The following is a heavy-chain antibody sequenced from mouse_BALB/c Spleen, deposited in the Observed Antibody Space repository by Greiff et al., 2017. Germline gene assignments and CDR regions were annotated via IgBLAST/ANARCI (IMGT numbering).Heavy chain of an antibody. V-gene: IGHV2-6-2*01. Sequence: VQVVESGPDLVAPSQSLSITCTVSGFSLTSYGVHWVRQPPGKGLEWLVVIWSDGSTTYNSALKSRLSISKDNSKSQVFLKMNSLQTDDTAMYYCARDRNGNYDAMDYWGQGTSVTVSS. J-gene: IGHJ4*01. CDR3: ARDRNGNYDAMDY. D-gene: IGHD2-1*01. CDR2: IWSDGST. CDR1: GFSLTSYG.